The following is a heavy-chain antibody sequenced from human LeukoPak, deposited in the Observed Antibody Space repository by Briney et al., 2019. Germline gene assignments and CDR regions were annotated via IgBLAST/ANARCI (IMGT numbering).Heavy chain of an antibody. CDR1: GGSISSSSYY. J-gene: IGHJ4*02. D-gene: IGHD4-23*01. CDR3: AREEYGGRFDY. V-gene: IGHV4-39*07. Sequence: SETLSLTCTVSGGSISSSSYYWGWIRQPPGKGLEWIGSIYYSGSTYYNPSLKSRVTISVDTSKNQFSLKLSSVTAADTAVYYCAREEYGGRFDYWGQGTLVTVSS. CDR2: IYYSGST.